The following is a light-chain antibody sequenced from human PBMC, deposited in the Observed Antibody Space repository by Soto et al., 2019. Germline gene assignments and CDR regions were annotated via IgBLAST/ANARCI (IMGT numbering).Light chain of an antibody. Sequence: DIQMTQSPSSLSASVGDRVTITCRASQSISSYLSWYQQKPGKAPKLLINVASTLQSGVPSRFSGSGSGTDFTLAISSLQHEDFATHYCQQSSSTPQTFGGGTRWIS. CDR1: QSISSY. J-gene: IGKJ4*01. CDR2: VAS. V-gene: IGKV1-39*01. CDR3: QQSSSTPQT.